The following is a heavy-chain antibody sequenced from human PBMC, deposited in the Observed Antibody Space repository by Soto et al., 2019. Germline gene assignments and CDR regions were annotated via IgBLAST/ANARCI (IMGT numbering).Heavy chain of an antibody. CDR3: ARPSNYAGLDY. V-gene: IGHV1-8*01. CDR2: MNPNSGNT. CDR1: GYTFTSYD. J-gene: IGHJ4*02. Sequence: ASVKVSCKASGYTFTSYDINWVRQATGPGLEWMGWMNPNSGNTGYAQRFQGRVTMTRNTSINTAYMELSSLRSEDTAVYYCARPSNYAGLDYWGQGTLVTVSS. D-gene: IGHD4-4*01.